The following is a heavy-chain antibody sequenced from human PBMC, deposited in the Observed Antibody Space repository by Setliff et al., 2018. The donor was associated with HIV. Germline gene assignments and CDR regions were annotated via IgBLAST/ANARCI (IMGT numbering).Heavy chain of an antibody. Sequence: VASVKVSCKASGYTFTSSGITWARQAPGQGLEWMGWIGTYNGDTNYAQKFQGRVTMTRDTSTGTVYMDLRSLRSDDTAMYYCAREKYGDKFDYWGQGTLVTVSS. CDR2: IGTYNGDT. J-gene: IGHJ4*02. CDR3: AREKYGDKFDY. V-gene: IGHV1-18*01. CDR1: GYTFTSSG. D-gene: IGHD2-8*01.